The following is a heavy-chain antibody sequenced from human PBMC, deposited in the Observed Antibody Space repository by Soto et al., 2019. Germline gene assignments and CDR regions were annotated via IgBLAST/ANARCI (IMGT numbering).Heavy chain of an antibody. Sequence: QLQLQESGPGLVKPSETLSLTCTVSNGSIISSYWAWMRQPPGKGLEWIGNIYYTGSTNYNPSLKSRVSISLGTSKKQFALNLKSVTSADTAVYYCARGGLTIFGAHKLDPWGRGTLVIVSS. CDR1: NGSIISSY. CDR3: ARGGLTIFGAHKLDP. D-gene: IGHD3-3*01. CDR2: IYYTGST. V-gene: IGHV4-59*12. J-gene: IGHJ5*02.